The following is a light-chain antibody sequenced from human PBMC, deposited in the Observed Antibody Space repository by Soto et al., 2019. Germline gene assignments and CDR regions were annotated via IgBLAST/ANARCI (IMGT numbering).Light chain of an antibody. J-gene: IGLJ1*01. V-gene: IGLV1-40*01. CDR3: QSYDSSLSGPYV. CDR2: GNS. CDR1: SSNIGAGYD. Sequence: QSVLTQPPSVSGAPGQRVTISCTGSSSNIGAGYDVHWYQQLPGTAPKLLIYGNSNRPSGVPDRFSGSKSGTSASLAITGLQAEDEADYYCQSYDSSLSGPYVFGTGTK.